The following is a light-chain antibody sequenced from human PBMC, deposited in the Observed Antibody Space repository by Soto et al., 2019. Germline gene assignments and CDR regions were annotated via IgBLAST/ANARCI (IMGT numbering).Light chain of an antibody. CDR1: SSNIGAGYD. V-gene: IGLV1-40*01. J-gene: IGLJ3*02. CDR2: GNI. CDR3: QSYDSSLRV. Sequence: QSVLTQPPSVSGAPGQRVTISCTGSSSNIGAGYDVHWCQQLPGTAPKLLIYGNINRPSGVPDRFSGSKSGTSASLAITGLQAEDEADYYCQSYDSSLRVFGGGTKVTVL.